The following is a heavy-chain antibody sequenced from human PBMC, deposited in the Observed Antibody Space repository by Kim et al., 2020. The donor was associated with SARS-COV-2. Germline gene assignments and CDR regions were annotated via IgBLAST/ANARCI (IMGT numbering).Heavy chain of an antibody. V-gene: IGHV4-39*01. D-gene: IGHD1-1*01. J-gene: IGHJ6*02. CDR2: P. CDR3: ARLVRLGGLDV. Sequence: PVYHPSPKSRVTISVDTSKTQFSLKLSSVPAADTAVYYCARLVRLGGLDVWGQGTTVTVSS.